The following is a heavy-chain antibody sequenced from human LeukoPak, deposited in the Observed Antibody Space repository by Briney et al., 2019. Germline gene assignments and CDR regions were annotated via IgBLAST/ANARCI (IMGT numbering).Heavy chain of an antibody. CDR1: GFTFSSYW. CDR2: INKDGGER. Sequence: GGSLRLSCAASGFTFSSYWMSWVRQAPGKGLEWVANINKDGGERYYVDSVKGRFTISRDNAKNSLYLQMNSLRAEDTAVYYCARGLRFLEWLFHGNYYYGMDVWGQGTTVTVSS. V-gene: IGHV3-7*03. J-gene: IGHJ6*02. CDR3: ARGLRFLEWLFHGNYYYGMDV. D-gene: IGHD3-3*01.